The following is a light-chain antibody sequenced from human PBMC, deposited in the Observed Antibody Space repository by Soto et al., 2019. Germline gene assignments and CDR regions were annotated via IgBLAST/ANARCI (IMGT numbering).Light chain of an antibody. CDR2: DVS. J-gene: IGLJ3*02. V-gene: IGLV2-11*01. Sequence: QSVLTQPRSVSGSPGQSVTISCTGTSSDVGGYKYVSWYQQHPGKAPKLMIYDVSKRPSGVPDRFSGSKSANTASLTISGLQAEDEADYYCCSYAGSYTDWVFGGGTKVTVL. CDR1: SSDVGGYKY. CDR3: CSYAGSYTDWV.